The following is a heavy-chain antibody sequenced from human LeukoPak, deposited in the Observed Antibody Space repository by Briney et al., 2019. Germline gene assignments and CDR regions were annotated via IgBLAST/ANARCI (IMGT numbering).Heavy chain of an antibody. CDR3: ARRRGGYSCSGGRCFPKSNWFDP. CDR1: GGSISSSSSY. D-gene: IGHD2-15*01. Sequence: SETLSLTCTVSGGSISSSSSYWGWIRQPPGKGLEWIGSIYYSGSTSYNPSLKSRVTISADTSKNQFSLNLNSVTAADAAVYYCARRRGGYSCSGGRCFPKSNWFDPWGQGTRVTVSS. CDR2: IYYSGST. J-gene: IGHJ5*02. V-gene: IGHV4-39*01.